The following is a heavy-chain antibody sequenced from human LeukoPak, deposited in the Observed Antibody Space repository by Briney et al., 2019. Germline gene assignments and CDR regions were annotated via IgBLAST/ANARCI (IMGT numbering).Heavy chain of an antibody. CDR3: ARVSYCSSTSCSHGYYYYGMDV. Sequence: PGGSLRLSCAASGFTFSSYEMNWVRQAPGKGLEWVSYISSSGSTIYYADSVKGRFTISRDNAKNSLYLQMNSLRAEDTAVYYCARVSYCSSTSCSHGYYYYGMDVWGQGTTVTVSS. J-gene: IGHJ6*02. D-gene: IGHD2-2*01. CDR2: ISSSGSTI. V-gene: IGHV3-48*03. CDR1: GFTFSSYE.